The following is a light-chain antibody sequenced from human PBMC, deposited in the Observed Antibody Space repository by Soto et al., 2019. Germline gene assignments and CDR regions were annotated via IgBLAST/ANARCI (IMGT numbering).Light chain of an antibody. CDR2: LGS. V-gene: IGKV2-28*01. Sequence: DIVFTQSPLSLPVTPVEPASISCRSSQSLLHNNGYNYLDWYLRKPGQSPQLLIYLGSNRSSGVPDRSSGSGSGTDFTLKINRVEAEDVGVYYCMQALQTLTFGQGTRLEIK. CDR3: MQALQTLT. CDR1: QSLLHNNGYNY. J-gene: IGKJ5*01.